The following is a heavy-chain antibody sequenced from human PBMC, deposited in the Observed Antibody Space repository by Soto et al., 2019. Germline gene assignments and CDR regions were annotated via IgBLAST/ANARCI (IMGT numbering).Heavy chain of an antibody. CDR1: GYTFTSYY. D-gene: IGHD2-2*01. CDR3: ARTYCSSTSCYDYYYYGMDV. V-gene: IGHV1-46*01. J-gene: IGHJ6*02. CDR2: INPSGGST. Sequence: ASVKVSCKASGYTFTSYYMHWVRQAPGQGLEWMGIINPSGGSTSYAQKFQGRVTMTRDTSTSTVYMELSNLRSEDTAVYYCARTYCSSTSCYDYYYYGMDVWGQGTTVTVSS.